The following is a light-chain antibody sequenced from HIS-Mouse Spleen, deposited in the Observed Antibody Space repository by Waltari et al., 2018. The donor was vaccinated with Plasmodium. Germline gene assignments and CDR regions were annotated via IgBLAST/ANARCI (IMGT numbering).Light chain of an antibody. CDR1: QSVSSY. J-gene: IGKJ3*01. CDR3: QQRSNWPIT. V-gene: IGKV3-11*01. CDR2: DAS. Sequence: ELVLTQSPATLSLSPVERATLSCRASQSVSSYLAWYQQKPGQAPRLLIYDASNRATGIPARFSGSGSGTDFTLTISSLEPEDFAVYYCQQRSNWPITFGPGTKVDIK.